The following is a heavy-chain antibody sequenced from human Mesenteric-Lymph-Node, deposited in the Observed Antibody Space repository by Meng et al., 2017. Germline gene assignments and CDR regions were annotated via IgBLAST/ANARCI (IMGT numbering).Heavy chain of an antibody. Sequence: QVQLWQSGAELKKPGASVKFSCKASGYSFTSHGIIWVRQAPGQGLEWMGWISTYNGNTNYAQKFQGRVTMTTDTSTTTAYMELRSLRSDDTAVYYCARAYDSDYWGQGTLVTVSS. J-gene: IGHJ4*02. CDR1: GYSFTSHG. V-gene: IGHV1-18*01. CDR3: ARAYDSDY. D-gene: IGHD4-17*01. CDR2: ISTYNGNT.